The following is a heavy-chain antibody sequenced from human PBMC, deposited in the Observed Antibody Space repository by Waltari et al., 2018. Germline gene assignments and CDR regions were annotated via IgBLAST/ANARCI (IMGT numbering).Heavy chain of an antibody. CDR2: IDPKDGHV. CDR1: GDTLAGFS. Sequence: QVQVVQSGAEVKKPAASVKVSCKVSGDTLAGFSIHWVRRAPGKGLECMGRIDPKDGHVVHDQKYPRRVSMIEASSTNTAYKELRSLIHEGQTPHSSYITGSKIVVMASTSTSFYSNLDVWAKGTTVT. CDR3: YITGSKIVVMASTSTSFYSNLDV. J-gene: IGHJ6*03. D-gene: IGHD2-15*01. V-gene: IGHV1-24*01.